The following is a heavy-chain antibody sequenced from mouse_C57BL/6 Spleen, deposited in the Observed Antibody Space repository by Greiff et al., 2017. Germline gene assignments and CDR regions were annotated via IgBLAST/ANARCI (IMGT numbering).Heavy chain of an antibody. J-gene: IGHJ2*01. CDR1: GYTFTSYW. V-gene: IGHV1-59*01. Sequence: VQLQQSGAELVRPGTSVKLSCKASGYTFTSYWMHWVKQRPGQGLEWIGVIDPSDSYTNYNQKFKGKATLTVDTSSSTAYMQLSSLTSEDSAVYYCARGGPYYFDYWGQGTTLTVSS. CDR3: ARGGPYYFDY. CDR2: IDPSDSYT. D-gene: IGHD1-1*02.